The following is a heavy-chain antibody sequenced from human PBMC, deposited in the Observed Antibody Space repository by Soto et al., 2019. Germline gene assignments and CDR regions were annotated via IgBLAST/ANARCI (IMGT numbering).Heavy chain of an antibody. V-gene: IGHV4-31*03. D-gene: IGHD3-22*01. CDR1: GGSISSGGYY. Sequence: NPSETLSLTCTVSGGSISSGGYYWSWIRQHPGKGLEWIGYIYYSGSTYYNPSLKSRVTISVDTSKNQFSLKLSSVTAADTAVYYCARERAGYYYGASQTYIDYWGQGTLVTVSS. CDR3: ARERAGYYYGASQTYIDY. CDR2: IYYSGST. J-gene: IGHJ4*02.